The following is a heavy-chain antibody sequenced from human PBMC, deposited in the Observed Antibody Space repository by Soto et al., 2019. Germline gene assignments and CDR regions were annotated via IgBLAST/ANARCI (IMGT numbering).Heavy chain of an antibody. CDR3: ARGYSGYDHWFDP. J-gene: IGHJ5*02. V-gene: IGHV3-21*01. CDR2: ISSSSSYI. CDR1: GFTFSSYS. D-gene: IGHD5-12*01. Sequence: VQLVESGGGLVKPGGSLRLSCAASGFTFSSYSMNWVRQAPGKGLEWVSSISSSSSYIYYEDSVKGRFTISRDNAKNSLYLQMNSLRAEDTAVYYCARGYSGYDHWFDPWGQGTLVTVSS.